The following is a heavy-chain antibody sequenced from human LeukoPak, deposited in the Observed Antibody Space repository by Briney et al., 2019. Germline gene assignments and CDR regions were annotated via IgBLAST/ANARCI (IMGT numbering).Heavy chain of an antibody. Sequence: GGSLRLSCAASGFTFSSYAMSWVRQAPGKGLEWMGIIYPGDSDTRYSPSFQGQVTISADKSISTAYLQWSSLKASDTAMYYCARREVGSGSFDYWGQGTLVTVSS. J-gene: IGHJ4*02. V-gene: IGHV5-51*01. CDR3: ARREVGSGSFDY. CDR2: IYPGDSDT. CDR1: GFTFSSYA. D-gene: IGHD3-10*01.